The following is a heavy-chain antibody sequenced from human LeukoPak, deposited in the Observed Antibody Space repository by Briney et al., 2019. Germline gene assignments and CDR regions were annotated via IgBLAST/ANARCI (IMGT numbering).Heavy chain of an antibody. J-gene: IGHJ6*03. Sequence: SSETLSLTCTVSGDSITNYYWTWIRQPPGKGLEWIGYIHYSGSTNYNPSLKSRVTISVDTSKNQFSLKLSSVTAADTAVYYCARASITYYYYYYMGVWGKGTTVTVSS. V-gene: IGHV4-59*01. CDR3: ARASITYYYYYYMGV. CDR2: IHYSGST. CDR1: GDSITNYY. D-gene: IGHD1-14*01.